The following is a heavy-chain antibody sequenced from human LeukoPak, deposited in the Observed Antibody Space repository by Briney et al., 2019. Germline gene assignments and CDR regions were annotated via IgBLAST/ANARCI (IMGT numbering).Heavy chain of an antibody. CDR2: ISGSGDNT. J-gene: IGHJ5*02. V-gene: IGHV3-23*01. CDR3: AKGGLVHRFDP. CDR1: EFTFSSYA. Sequence: GGSLRLSCAASEFTFSSYAMSWVRQAPGKGLEWVSGISGSGDNTYYADSVKGRFTISRDNSKNTLYLQMNSLRADDTAVYYCAKGGLVHRFDPWGQGTLVTVSS.